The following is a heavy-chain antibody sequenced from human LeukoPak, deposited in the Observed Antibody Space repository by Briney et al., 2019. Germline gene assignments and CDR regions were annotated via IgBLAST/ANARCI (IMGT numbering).Heavy chain of an antibody. CDR3: ARVRYFDGGTSGSDY. CDR1: GFTFSSYA. J-gene: IGHJ4*02. CDR2: ISNDGSKE. D-gene: IGHD3-9*01. V-gene: IGHV3-30*14. Sequence: GRSLRLSCAASGFTFSSYAMHWVRQAPGKGLEWVAFISNDGSKEYYAGSVKGRFTISRDNSKNTLSLQMNSLRTEDTALYYCARVRYFDGGTSGSDYWGQGTLVTVSS.